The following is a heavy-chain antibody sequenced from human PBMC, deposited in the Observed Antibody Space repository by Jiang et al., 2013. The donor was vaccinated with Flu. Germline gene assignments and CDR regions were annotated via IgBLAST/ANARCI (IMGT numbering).Heavy chain of an antibody. CDR3: ARQHDILTAHAMDV. J-gene: IGHJ6*02. V-gene: IGHV1-3*01. Sequence: QSGAEVKKPGASVKVSCKASGYTFSTYSIHWVRQAPGQRLEWLGWVNVASSNTKYSENFQGRITITRDTSARIAYMELSSLRSEDTAVYYCARQHDILTAHAMDVWGQGTTVIVSS. D-gene: IGHD3-9*01. CDR2: VNVASSNT. CDR1: GYTFSTYS.